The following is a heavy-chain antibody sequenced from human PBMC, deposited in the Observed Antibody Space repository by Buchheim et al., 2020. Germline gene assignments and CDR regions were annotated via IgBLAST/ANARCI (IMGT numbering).Heavy chain of an antibody. V-gene: IGHV4-34*01. J-gene: IGHJ4*02. D-gene: IGHD1-7*01. CDR2: INHSGST. CDR3: ARLRYNWNYFPFDY. CDR1: GGSFSGYY. Sequence: QVQLQQWGAGLLKPSETLSLTCAVYGGSFSGYYWSWIRQPPGKGLEWIGEINHSGSTNYNPSLKSRVTIYVDTSKNQFSLKLSSVTAADTAVYHCARLRYNWNYFPFDYWGQGTL.